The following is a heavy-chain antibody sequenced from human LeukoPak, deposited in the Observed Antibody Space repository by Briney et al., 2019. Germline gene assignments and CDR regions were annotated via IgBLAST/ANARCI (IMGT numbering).Heavy chain of an antibody. D-gene: IGHD4-17*01. CDR2: INPSGGST. V-gene: IGHV1-46*01. J-gene: IGHJ4*02. Sequence: ASVTVSFTASGYTFTVYYMHWVRQAPGQGLEWMGIINPSGGSTSYAQKFQGRVTMTRDTSTSTVYMELSSLRSEDTAVYYCARSADYGEATKYFDYWGQGTLVTVSS. CDR1: GYTFTVYY. CDR3: ARSADYGEATKYFDY.